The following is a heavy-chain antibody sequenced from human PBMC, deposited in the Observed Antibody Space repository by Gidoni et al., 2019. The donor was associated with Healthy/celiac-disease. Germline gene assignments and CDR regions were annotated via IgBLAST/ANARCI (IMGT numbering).Heavy chain of an antibody. CDR1: GGSFSGYY. CDR3: ARGFSPLYYYVNKGFRNAFDI. D-gene: IGHD3-10*02. Sequence: QVQLQQWGAGLLKPSETLSLTCAVYGGSFSGYYWRWIRQPPRKGLEWIGEINHSGSTNYNPSLKSRVTISVDTSKNQFSLKLSSVTAADTAVYYCARGFSPLYYYVNKGFRNAFDIWGQGTMVTVSS. V-gene: IGHV4-34*01. J-gene: IGHJ3*02. CDR2: INHSGST.